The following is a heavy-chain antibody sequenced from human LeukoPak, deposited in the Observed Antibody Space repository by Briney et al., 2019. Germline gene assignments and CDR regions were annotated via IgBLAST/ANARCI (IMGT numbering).Heavy chain of an antibody. Sequence: PSETLSLTCAVSGYSISSGYYWGWIRQPPGKGLEWIGSIYHSGSTYYNPSLKRRVTISVDKSKNQFSLKLSSVTAADTAVYYCARGYSSSWYNFDYWGQGTLVTVSS. CDR2: IYHSGST. V-gene: IGHV4-38-2*01. J-gene: IGHJ4*02. D-gene: IGHD6-13*01. CDR3: ARGYSSSWYNFDY. CDR1: GYSISSGYY.